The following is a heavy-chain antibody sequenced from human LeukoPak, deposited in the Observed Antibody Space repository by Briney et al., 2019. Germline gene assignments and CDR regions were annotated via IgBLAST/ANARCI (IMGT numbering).Heavy chain of an antibody. CDR3: AKDRSDSSGWYVGYFDY. CDR1: GFTFSSYG. V-gene: IGHV3-30*18. J-gene: IGHJ4*02. CDR2: ILDDGSNK. Sequence: GGSLRLSCAASGFTFSSYGVHWVRQAPGKGLEWVAGILDDGSNKYYADFVKGRVTISTDHSKNALYLQMNSLRAEDTAVYYCAKDRSDSSGWYVGYFDYWGQGTLVTVSS. D-gene: IGHD6-19*01.